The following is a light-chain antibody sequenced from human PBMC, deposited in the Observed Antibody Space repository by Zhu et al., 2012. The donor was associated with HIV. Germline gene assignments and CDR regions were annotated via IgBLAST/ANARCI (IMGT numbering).Light chain of an antibody. V-gene: IGKV1-27*01. CDR1: QGISNY. CDR3: QKYNSDPPWT. CDR2: AAS. J-gene: IGKJ1*01. Sequence: DIQMTQSPSSLSASVRDRVTITCRASQGISNYLAWFQQKPGTVPKLLIYAASTLQSGVPSRFSGSGSGTDFTLTITSLQPEDVATYYCQKYNSDPPWTFGQGTKVEIK.